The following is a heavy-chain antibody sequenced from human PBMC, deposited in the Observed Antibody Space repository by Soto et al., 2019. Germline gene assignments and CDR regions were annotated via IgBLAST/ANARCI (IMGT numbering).Heavy chain of an antibody. D-gene: IGHD3-22*01. V-gene: IGHV1-2*04. J-gene: IGHJ4*02. CDR2: INPNSGGT. CDR1: SYTFTSYG. Sequence: ASVKVSCKASSYTFTSYGISWVRQAPGQGLEWMGWINPNSGGTNYAQKFQGWVTMTRDTSISTAYMELSRLRSDDTAVYYCARAIESYYDSSGYYFPLDYWGQGTLVTVSS. CDR3: ARAIESYYDSSGYYFPLDY.